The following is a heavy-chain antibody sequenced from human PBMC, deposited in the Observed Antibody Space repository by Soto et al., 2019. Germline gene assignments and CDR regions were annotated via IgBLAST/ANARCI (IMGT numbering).Heavy chain of an antibody. CDR1: GFTFSNYW. CDR2: IHSEGSST. Sequence: GGSLRLSCAASGFTFSNYWMHWVRQAPGKGLVWVSRIHSEGSSTFYADSVKGRFTISRDNAKKMVYLQMNSLRAEDTAVYYCARDNWNTVWGQGTMVTVSS. D-gene: IGHD1-20*01. CDR3: ARDNWNTV. V-gene: IGHV3-74*01. J-gene: IGHJ3*01.